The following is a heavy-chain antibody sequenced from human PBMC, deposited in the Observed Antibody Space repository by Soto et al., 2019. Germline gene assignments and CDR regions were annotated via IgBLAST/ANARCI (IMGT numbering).Heavy chain of an antibody. CDR3: ASLSKGYCSSTSCYPGAFDI. CDR1: GGSISSYY. D-gene: IGHD2-2*01. J-gene: IGHJ3*02. V-gene: IGHV4-59*01. CDR2: IYYSGST. Sequence: SETLYLTCTVSGGSISSYYWSWIRQPPGKGLEWIGYIYYSGSTNYNPSLKSRVTISVDTSKNQFSLKLSSVTAADTAVYYCASLSKGYCSSTSCYPGAFDIWGQGTMVT.